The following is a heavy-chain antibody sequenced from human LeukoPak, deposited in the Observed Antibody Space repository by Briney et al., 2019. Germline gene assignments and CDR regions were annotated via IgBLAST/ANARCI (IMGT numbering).Heavy chain of an antibody. CDR1: GGSFSGYY. V-gene: IGHV4-31*11. CDR2: IYYSGST. J-gene: IGHJ3*02. D-gene: IGHD3-22*01. CDR3: ARDSNYYDSSGPIIGSFDI. Sequence: SETLSLTCAVYGGSFSGYYWSWIRQHPGKGLEWIGYIYYSGSTYYNPSLKSRVTISVDTSKNQFSLKLSSVTAADTAVYYCARDSNYYDSSGPIIGSFDIWGQGTMVTVSS.